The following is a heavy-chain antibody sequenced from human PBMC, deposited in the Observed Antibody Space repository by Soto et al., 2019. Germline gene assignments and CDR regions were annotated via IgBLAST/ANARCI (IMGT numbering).Heavy chain of an antibody. D-gene: IGHD3-3*01. Sequence: PGGSVRLSCAASGFTFSDYYMSWIRQAPGKGLGWVSYISSRGSTIDYADSVKGRFTTSSDNAKNSLYLQKNSLRAEDTAVYYFARVCRSQYVFWSGYCRGYDAWGQGSLVTVSS. V-gene: IGHV3-11*01. J-gene: IGHJ5*02. CDR3: ARVCRSQYVFWSGYCRGYDA. CDR1: GFTFSDYY. CDR2: ISSRGSTI.